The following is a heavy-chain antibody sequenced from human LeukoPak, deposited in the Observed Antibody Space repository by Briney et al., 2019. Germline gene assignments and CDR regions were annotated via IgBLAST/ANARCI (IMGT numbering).Heavy chain of an antibody. D-gene: IGHD5-18*01. V-gene: IGHV4-39*01. CDR2: FYYSGST. CDR1: GGSISSSSYC. J-gene: IGHJ4*02. Sequence: SETLSLTCTVSGGSISSSSYCWGWIRQPPGKGLECIGSFYYSGSTYYNPSLKSRVTISVHTSKNQFSLKLSSVTAADTAVYYRARMDSYGYVNYWGQGTLVTVSS. CDR3: ARMDSYGYVNY.